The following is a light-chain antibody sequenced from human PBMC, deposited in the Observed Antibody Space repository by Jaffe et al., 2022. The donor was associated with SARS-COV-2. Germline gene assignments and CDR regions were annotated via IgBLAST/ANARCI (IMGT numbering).Light chain of an antibody. V-gene: IGKV6-21*01. CDR3: HQSTSLPHT. CDR2: YVS. CDR1: QSIGIS. J-gene: IGKJ2*01. Sequence: EIVLTQSPDFQSVAPKERVTITCRASQSIGISLHWYQHKPDQSPKLLIKYVSQSSSGVPSRFSGSGSGTEFTLTINSLEAEDAATYFCHQSTSLPHTFGQGTKLEIK.